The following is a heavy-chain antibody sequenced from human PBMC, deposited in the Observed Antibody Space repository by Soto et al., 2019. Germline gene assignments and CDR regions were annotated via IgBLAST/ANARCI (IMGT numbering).Heavy chain of an antibody. V-gene: IGHV3-15*07. J-gene: IGHJ6*02. CDR3: TTEDSSSWYDYYYGMDV. Sequence: EVQLVESGGGLVKPGGSLRLSCAASGFTFSNAWMNWVRQAPGKGLEWVGRIKSKTDGGTTDYAAPVKGRFTISRDDSKNTLYLQMNSLKTEDTAVYYCTTEDSSSWYDYYYGMDVWDQGTTVTVSS. CDR1: GFTFSNAW. CDR2: IKSKTDGGTT. D-gene: IGHD6-13*01.